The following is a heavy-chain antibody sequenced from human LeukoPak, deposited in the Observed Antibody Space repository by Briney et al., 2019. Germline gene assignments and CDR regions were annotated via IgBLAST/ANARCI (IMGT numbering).Heavy chain of an antibody. CDR3: AQIAAAGLTLDY. J-gene: IGHJ4*02. V-gene: IGHV3-30*03. CDR2: ISYDGSNK. Sequence: GRSLRLSCAASGFTFSSYGMHWVRQAPGKGLEWVAVISYDGSNKYYADSVKGRFTISRDNSKNTLYLQMNSLRAEDTAVYYCAQIAAAGLTLDYCGQGTLVTVSS. CDR1: GFTFSSYG. D-gene: IGHD6-13*01.